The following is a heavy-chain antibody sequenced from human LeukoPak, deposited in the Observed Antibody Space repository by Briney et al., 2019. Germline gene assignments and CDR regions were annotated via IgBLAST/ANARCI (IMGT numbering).Heavy chain of an antibody. CDR2: VSYNDIT. J-gene: IGHJ5*01. V-gene: IGHV4-39*01. D-gene: IGHD4-17*01. Sequence: SETLSLTCTVSGASVTATNYYWAWIRQPPGKGLEWLGTVSYNDITYYNPSLLGRVAVSRGTSKTRFSLDLTSVTTEDTAVYFCARNLRGLPSDSWGRGILVTVT. CDR3: ARNLRGLPSDS. CDR1: GASVTATNYY.